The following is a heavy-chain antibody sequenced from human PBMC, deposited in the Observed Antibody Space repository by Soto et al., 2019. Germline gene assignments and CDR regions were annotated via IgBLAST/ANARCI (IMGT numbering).Heavy chain of an antibody. D-gene: IGHD1-7*01. Sequence: SVKVSCKASGFTFTSSAVQWVRQARGQRLEWIGWIVVGSGNTNYAQKFQERVTITRDMSTSTAYMEMSSLRSEDTAVYYCAATGTPLYYYYYGMDVWGQGTTVTVSS. CDR2: IVVGSGNT. CDR3: AATGTPLYYYYYGMDV. V-gene: IGHV1-58*01. J-gene: IGHJ6*02. CDR1: GFTFTSSA.